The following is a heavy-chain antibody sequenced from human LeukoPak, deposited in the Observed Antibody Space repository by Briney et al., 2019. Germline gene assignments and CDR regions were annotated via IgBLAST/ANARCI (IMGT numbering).Heavy chain of an antibody. Sequence: SQTLSLTCAISGDSVSSNSAAWNWIRQSPSRGLEWLGRTYYRSKWYNDCAVSVKSRITINPDTSKNQFSLQLNSVTPEDTAVYYCARDTTLDYGDYDAFDIWGQGTMVTVSS. D-gene: IGHD4-17*01. CDR3: ARDTTLDYGDYDAFDI. J-gene: IGHJ3*02. CDR2: TYYRSKWYN. V-gene: IGHV6-1*01. CDR1: GDSVSSNSAA.